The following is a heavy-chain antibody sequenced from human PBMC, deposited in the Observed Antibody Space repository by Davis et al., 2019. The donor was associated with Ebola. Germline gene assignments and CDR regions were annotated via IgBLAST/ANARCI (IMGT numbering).Heavy chain of an antibody. CDR2: ISSSSSTI. D-gene: IGHD7-27*01. CDR3: ARDQNWGNDY. J-gene: IGHJ4*02. Sequence: GESLKISCAASGFTFSSYSMNWVRQAPGKGLEWVSYISSSSSTIYYADSVKGRFTISRDNAKNSLFLQMNSLRDEDTAVYYCARDQNWGNDYWGQGTLVTVSS. CDR1: GFTFSSYS. V-gene: IGHV3-48*02.